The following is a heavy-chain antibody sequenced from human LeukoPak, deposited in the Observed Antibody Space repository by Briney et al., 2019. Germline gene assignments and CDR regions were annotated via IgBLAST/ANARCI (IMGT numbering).Heavy chain of an antibody. CDR1: GFTFSSYE. V-gene: IGHV3-48*03. Sequence: PGGSLRLSCAASGFTFSSYEMNWVRQAPGKGLEWVSYISSSGSTIYYADSVKGRFTISRDNAKNSLYLQMNSLRAEDTAVYYCAAQYCSGGSCYFDPFDYWGQGTLVTVSS. CDR2: ISSSGSTI. J-gene: IGHJ4*02. CDR3: AAQYCSGGSCYFDPFDY. D-gene: IGHD2-15*01.